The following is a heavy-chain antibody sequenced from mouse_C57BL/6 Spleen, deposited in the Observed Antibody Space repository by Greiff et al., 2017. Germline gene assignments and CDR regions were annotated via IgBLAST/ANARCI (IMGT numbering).Heavy chain of an antibody. D-gene: IGHD1-1*01. CDR2: IYPSDSET. V-gene: IGHV1-61*01. CDR1: GYTFTSYW. CDR3: ARTYYYGSSSMDY. Sequence: QVQLQQPGAELVRPGSSVKLSCKASGYTFTSYWMDWVKQRPGQGLEWIGNIYPSDSETHYNQKFKDKATLTVDKSSSTAYMQLSSLTSEDSAVYYCARTYYYGSSSMDYWGQGTSVTVSS. J-gene: IGHJ4*01.